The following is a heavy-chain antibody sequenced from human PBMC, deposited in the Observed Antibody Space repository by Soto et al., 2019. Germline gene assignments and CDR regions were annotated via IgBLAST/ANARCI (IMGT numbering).Heavy chain of an antibody. CDR3: ARARIAAAAVYYYYAMDA. CDR2: IIPMFGTA. Sequence: QVQLVQSGAEVKKPGSSVKVSCKASGGTFSSYALNWVRQAPGQGLEWMGMIIPMFGTANYAQKFQGRVTITADESTRTDNMDLSSLKPEDAAVYYCARARIAAAAVYYYYAMDAWGLGTTVTVSS. D-gene: IGHD6-25*01. J-gene: IGHJ6*02. CDR1: GGTFSSYA. V-gene: IGHV1-69*15.